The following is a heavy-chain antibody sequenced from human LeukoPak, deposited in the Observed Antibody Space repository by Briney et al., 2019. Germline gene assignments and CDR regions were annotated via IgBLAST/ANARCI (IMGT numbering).Heavy chain of an antibody. CDR1: GFTVSSYA. CDR3: ATRSDSSGWYYFDY. D-gene: IGHD6-19*01. V-gene: IGHV3-23*01. J-gene: IGHJ4*02. Sequence: GSLRLSCAASGFTVSSYAMSWVRQAPGKGLEWVSAISGSGGSTYYADSVKGRFTISRDNSKNTLYLQMNSLRAEDTAVYYCATRSDSSGWYYFDYWGQGTLVTVSS. CDR2: ISGSGGST.